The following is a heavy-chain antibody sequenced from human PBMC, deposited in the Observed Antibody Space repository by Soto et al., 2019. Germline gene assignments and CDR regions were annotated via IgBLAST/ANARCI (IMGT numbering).Heavy chain of an antibody. CDR3: AKDYGSGWTMGDF. D-gene: IGHD6-19*01. Sequence: QVQLVESGGGVVQPGRSLRLSCAASGFTFRSYGTHWVRQAPGKGLEWVAVISYDGSNKFYADSVKGRFTISRDNSKNTLYLQVNSLRAEDTAMYYCAKDYGSGWTMGDFWGQGTLVTVSS. CDR1: GFTFRSYG. J-gene: IGHJ4*02. CDR2: ISYDGSNK. V-gene: IGHV3-30*18.